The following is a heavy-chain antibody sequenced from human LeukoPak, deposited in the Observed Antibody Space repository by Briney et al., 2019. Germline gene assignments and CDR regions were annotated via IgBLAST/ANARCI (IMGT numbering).Heavy chain of an antibody. Sequence: GGSLRLSCAASEFTFSSYSMNWVRQAPGKGLEWVSYITNSGNSKSYADSVKGRFTISGDNSKNTLYLQMNSLRAEDTAVYYCAKSVGTFGGLIVRPFDYWGQGTLVTVSS. CDR2: ITNSGNSK. CDR1: EFTFSSYS. CDR3: AKSVGTFGGLIVRPFDY. V-gene: IGHV3-48*01. J-gene: IGHJ4*02. D-gene: IGHD3-16*02.